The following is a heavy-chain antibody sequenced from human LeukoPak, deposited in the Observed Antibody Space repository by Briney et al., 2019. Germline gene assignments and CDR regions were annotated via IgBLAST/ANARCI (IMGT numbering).Heavy chain of an antibody. CDR1: GGTFSSYA. J-gene: IGHJ4*02. CDR3: ARGFYDILSGFYEYYFDY. D-gene: IGHD3-9*01. CDR2: VSTFNSNT. Sequence: GASVKVSCKASGGTFSSYAISWVRQAPGQGLEWMGWVSTFNSNTNYAHKFQGRVTMTTDTSTSTAYMELRSPRSDDTAVYYCARGFYDILSGFYEYYFDYWGQGILVTVSS. V-gene: IGHV1-18*01.